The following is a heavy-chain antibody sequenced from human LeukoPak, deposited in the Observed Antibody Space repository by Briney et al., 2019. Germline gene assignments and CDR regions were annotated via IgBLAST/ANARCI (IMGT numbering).Heavy chain of an antibody. CDR3: ARRYCSSTSCLLQFDP. J-gene: IGHJ5*02. D-gene: IGHD2-2*01. Sequence: GESLKISCKGSGYSFTNHWIGWVRQMPGKGLELMGIIYPDDSDTRYSPSFQGQVTISADKSINTAYLQWSSLKASDTAMYYCARRYCSSTSCLLQFDPWGLGTLVTVSS. V-gene: IGHV5-51*01. CDR2: IYPDDSDT. CDR1: GYSFTNHW.